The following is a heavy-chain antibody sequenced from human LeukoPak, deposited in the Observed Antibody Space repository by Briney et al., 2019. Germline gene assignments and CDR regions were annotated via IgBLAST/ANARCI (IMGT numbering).Heavy chain of an antibody. D-gene: IGHD3-3*01. CDR1: GFTFSTHW. V-gene: IGHV3-7*01. J-gene: IGHJ6*03. Sequence: PGGSLRLSCAASGFTFSTHWMTWVRQAPGKGLEWVANISQAGTEKYYVDSVKGRFTISRDNAKNSLYLQMNSLRAEDTAVYYCAREGYDFWGVYMDVWGKGTTVTVSS. CDR3: AREGYDFWGVYMDV. CDR2: ISQAGTEK.